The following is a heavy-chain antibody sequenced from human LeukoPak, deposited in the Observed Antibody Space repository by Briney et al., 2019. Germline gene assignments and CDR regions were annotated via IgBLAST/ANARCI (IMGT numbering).Heavy chain of an antibody. Sequence: PSQTLPLTCAVSGGSISSGGYSWSWIRQPPGKGLEWIGYIYHSGSTYYNPSLKSRVTISVDRSKNQFSLKLSSVTAADTAVYYCARGSSGDVFDYWGQGTLVTVSS. CDR3: ARGSSGDVFDY. CDR1: GGSISSGGYS. J-gene: IGHJ4*02. CDR2: IYHSGST. D-gene: IGHD2-21*02. V-gene: IGHV4-30-2*01.